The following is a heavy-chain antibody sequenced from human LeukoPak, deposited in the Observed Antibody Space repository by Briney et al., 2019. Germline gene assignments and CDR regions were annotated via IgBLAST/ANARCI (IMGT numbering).Heavy chain of an antibody. V-gene: IGHV4-34*01. Sequence: PSETLSLTCAVYGGSFSGYYWSWIRQPPGKGLEWIGEINHSGSTNYNPSLKSRVTISVDTSKNQFSLKLSSVTAADTAVYYCARGAPVDTAMVRWVHYYYVDVWGKGTTVTVSS. CDR1: GGSFSGYY. D-gene: IGHD5-18*01. J-gene: IGHJ6*03. CDR2: INHSGST. CDR3: ARGAPVDTAMVRWVHYYYVDV.